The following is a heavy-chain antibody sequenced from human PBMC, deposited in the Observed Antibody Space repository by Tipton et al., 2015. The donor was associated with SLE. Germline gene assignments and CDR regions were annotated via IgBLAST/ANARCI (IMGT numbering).Heavy chain of an antibody. J-gene: IGHJ4*02. CDR3: ASHCSTSTCQTF. Sequence: SLRLSCAASGLTFEDCGMQWVRQRPGKGLEWVAYINWSGVITAYADSVKGRFTISRDNARNSLFLQMDSLRTEDTAFYYCASHCSTSTCQTFWGQGALVTVSS. CDR1: GLTFEDCG. CDR2: INWSGVIT. V-gene: IGHV3-9*01. D-gene: IGHD2-2*01.